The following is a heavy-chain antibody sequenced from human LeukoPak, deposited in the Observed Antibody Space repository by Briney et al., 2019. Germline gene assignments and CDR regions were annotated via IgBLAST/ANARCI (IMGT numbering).Heavy chain of an antibody. J-gene: IGHJ4*02. Sequence: PSETLSLTCTVSGGSISSYYWSWIRQPPGKGLEWIGYIYYSGSTNYNPSLKSRVTISVDTSNNQFSLKLSSVTAADTAVYSCARGRGFTGCPNFDYWGQGTLVTGSS. CDR2: IYYSGST. V-gene: IGHV4-59*08. D-gene: IGHD7-27*01. CDR1: GGSISSYY. CDR3: ARGRGFTGCPNFDY.